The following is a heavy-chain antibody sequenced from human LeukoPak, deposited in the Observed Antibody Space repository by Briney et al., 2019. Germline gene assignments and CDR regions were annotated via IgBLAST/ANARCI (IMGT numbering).Heavy chain of an antibody. V-gene: IGHV3-23*01. CDR3: AKDTREFDY. D-gene: IGHD3-3*01. J-gene: IGHJ4*02. CDR1: RFRFSTFP. Sequence: GGSLRLSCAASRFRFSTFPMGWVRQAPGKGLEWVSAISGSGGSTYYADSVKGRFTISRDNSKNTLYLQMNSLRAEDTAVYYCAKDTREFDYWGQGTLVTVSS. CDR2: ISGSGGST.